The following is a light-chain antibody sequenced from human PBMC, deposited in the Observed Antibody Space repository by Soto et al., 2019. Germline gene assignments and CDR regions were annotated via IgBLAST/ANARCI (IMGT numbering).Light chain of an antibody. Sequence: EVVLTQSPATLSLSPGERATLSCRASENVRTFVDWYQQKPGQAPRLLMFGASNRATGIPARFSGSGSGTDFTLTISNLEPEDFAVYYCQQHSHWPPWTFGQGIRVEIQ. CDR1: ENVRTF. CDR3: QQHSHWPPWT. V-gene: IGKV3-11*01. CDR2: GAS. J-gene: IGKJ1*01.